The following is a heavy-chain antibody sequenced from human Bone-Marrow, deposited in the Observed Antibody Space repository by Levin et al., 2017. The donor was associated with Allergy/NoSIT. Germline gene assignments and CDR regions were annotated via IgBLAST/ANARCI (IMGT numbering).Heavy chain of an antibody. J-gene: IGHJ4*02. D-gene: IGHD1-26*01. CDR3: AHRRVGMNYAGDVFDS. CDR2: IYWDNDK. CDR1: GFSLNTDGVG. V-gene: IGHV2-5*02. Sequence: VSGPTLVKPTQTLTLTCSFSGFSLNTDGVGVVWIRQPPGKALEWLALIYWDNDKRYSPSLKGRLTISKDTSKNQVVLTMTDMDPADSGTYYCAHRRVGMNYAGDVFDSWGQGALVTVS.